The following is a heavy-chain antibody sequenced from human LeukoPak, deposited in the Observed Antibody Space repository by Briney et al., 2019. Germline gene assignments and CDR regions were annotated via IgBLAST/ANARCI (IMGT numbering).Heavy chain of an antibody. CDR1: GDSISSYY. V-gene: IGHV4-59*08. CDR3: ARPAGWLPRYYFEY. Sequence: PSETLSLTCTVSGDSISSYYWSWIRQPPGKGLEWIGYIYYSGSTNYNPSLKSRVTISVDTSKNQLSVKLYSVTAADTAVYFCARPAGWLPRYYFEYWGQGTLVTVSS. CDR2: IYYSGST. J-gene: IGHJ4*02. D-gene: IGHD5-12*01.